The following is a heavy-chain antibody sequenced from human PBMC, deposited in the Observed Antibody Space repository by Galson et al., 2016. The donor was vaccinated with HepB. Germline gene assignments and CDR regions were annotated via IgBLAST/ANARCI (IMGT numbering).Heavy chain of an antibody. CDR3: ARDAAYFYGMDV. CDR2: VTSSGSYT. CDR1: GFTFTSYS. Sequence: SLRLSCAGSGFTFTSYSINWVRQAPGRGLGWISTVTSSGSYTYYADSVKGRFTISRDNAKNSVYLQMNSLRAEDTAVYYCARDAAYFYGMDVWGQGTTVTVSS. J-gene: IGHJ6*02. V-gene: IGHV3-21*01.